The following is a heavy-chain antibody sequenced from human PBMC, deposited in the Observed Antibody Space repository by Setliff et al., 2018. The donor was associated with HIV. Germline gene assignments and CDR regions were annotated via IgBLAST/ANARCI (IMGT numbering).Heavy chain of an antibody. CDR3: AREGHGVRRTKQKSYYYYYGMDV. D-gene: IGHD1-1*01. CDR1: GYTFTSYA. V-gene: IGHV7-4-1*02. CDR2: ISTNTGNP. J-gene: IGHJ6*02. Sequence: ASVKVSCKASGYTFTSYAMNWVRQAPGQGLEWVGWISTNTGNPTYAQGFTGRFVFSLDTSVSTAYLQISSLKAEDTAVYYCAREGHGVRRTKQKSYYYYYGMDVWGQGTTVTVSS.